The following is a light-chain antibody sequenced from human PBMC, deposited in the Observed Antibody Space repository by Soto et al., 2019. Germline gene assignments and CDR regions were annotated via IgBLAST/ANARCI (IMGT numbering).Light chain of an antibody. J-gene: IGKJ1*01. CDR2: AAS. Sequence: DIQMTQSPSSLSASVGDRVTITCRASQSSSSYLNWYQQKPGKAPKLLIYAASSLQSGVPSRFSGSGSRTDFTLTISRLQPEDFATYYCQQSYSTPRTFGQGTKVEIK. V-gene: IGKV1-39*01. CDR3: QQSYSTPRT. CDR1: QSSSSY.